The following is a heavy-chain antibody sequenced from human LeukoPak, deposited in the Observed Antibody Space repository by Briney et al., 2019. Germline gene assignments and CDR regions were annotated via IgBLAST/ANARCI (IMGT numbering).Heavy chain of an antibody. Sequence: GGSLRLSCAASGFTVSTNYMSWVRQAPGKGLEWVSVIYSGGSTYYADSVKGRFTISRDNSKNTLYLQMNSLRAEDTAVYYCARDDSSGYHHDYWGQGTLVTVSS. CDR3: ARDDSSGYHHDY. J-gene: IGHJ4*02. CDR2: IYSGGST. D-gene: IGHD3-22*01. V-gene: IGHV3-53*01. CDR1: GFTVSTNY.